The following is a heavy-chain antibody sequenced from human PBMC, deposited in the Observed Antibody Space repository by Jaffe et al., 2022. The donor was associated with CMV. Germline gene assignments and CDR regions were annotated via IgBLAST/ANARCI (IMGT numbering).Heavy chain of an antibody. CDR2: VWFDGTKK. J-gene: IGHJ4*01. Sequence: QVQLVESGGGVVQSGGSLRLSCAASGFTFSAYGVHWVRQAPGKGLEWVAVVWFDGTKKYYGDSAKGRFTISRDNSKNTLYMQMNSLRAEDTAVYYCARDSFSNGRYSYSFDYWGRGTLVTVSS. CDR3: ARDSFSNGRYSYSFDY. D-gene: IGHD2-21*02. CDR1: GFTFSAYG. V-gene: IGHV3-33*01.